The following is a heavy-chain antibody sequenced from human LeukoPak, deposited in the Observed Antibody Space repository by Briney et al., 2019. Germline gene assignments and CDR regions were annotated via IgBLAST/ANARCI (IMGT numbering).Heavy chain of an antibody. J-gene: IGHJ4*02. CDR2: IYSGGST. V-gene: IGHV3-53*01. D-gene: IGHD3-10*01. Sequence: PGGSLRLSCAASGFTVSSNYMSWVRQAPGKGLEWVSVIYSGGSTYYADSVMGRFTISRDNAKNTVSLQMNNLRAEDTAVYYCAKSDCGSDGCKLLNYWGQGTLVTASS. CDR3: AKSDCGSDGCKLLNY. CDR1: GFTVSSNY.